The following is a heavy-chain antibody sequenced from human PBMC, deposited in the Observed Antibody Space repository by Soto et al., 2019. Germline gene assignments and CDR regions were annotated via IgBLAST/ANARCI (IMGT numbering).Heavy chain of an antibody. CDR1: GFTFDDYA. CDR2: IGGGDGST. V-gene: IGHV3-23*04. CDR3: AKGILVKPPGTRTFDI. D-gene: IGHD6-13*01. Sequence: EVQLVESGGGLVQPGRSLRLSCAASGFTFDDYAMSWVRQAPGKGLEWVSTIGGGDGSTYYADSVKGRFTISRDNSNSALYLQMNSLRVGDTAIYYCAKGILVKPPGTRTFDIWGQGTMVIVSS. J-gene: IGHJ3*02.